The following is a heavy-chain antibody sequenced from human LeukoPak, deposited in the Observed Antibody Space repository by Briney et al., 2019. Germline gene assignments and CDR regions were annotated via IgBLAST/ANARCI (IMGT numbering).Heavy chain of an antibody. J-gene: IGHJ3*01. CDR1: GGSFSGYY. CDR3: ARVNWADAFDF. Sequence: SETLSLTCAVYGGSFSGYYWSWIRQPPGKGLEWIGEINHSGSTNYNPSLKSRVTISVDTSKNQFSLKLSSVTAADTAMYYCARVNWADAFDFWGLGTMVTVSS. D-gene: IGHD7-27*01. V-gene: IGHV4-34*01. CDR2: INHSGST.